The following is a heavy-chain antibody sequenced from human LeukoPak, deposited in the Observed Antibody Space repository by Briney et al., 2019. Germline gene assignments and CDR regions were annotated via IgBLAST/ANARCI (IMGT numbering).Heavy chain of an antibody. CDR1: GFTFNNNG. CDR2: VSYDGNKK. CDR3: VTSISSSGNWFDS. J-gene: IGHJ5*01. V-gene: IGHV3-30*03. D-gene: IGHD6-6*01. Sequence: GGSLRLSCAASGFTFNNNGMHWVRQAPGKGLEWVAVVSYDGNKKYYADSVKGRFTISRDNSKNTLYVQMNSLRVEDTAVYYCVTSISSSGNWFDSWGQGTLVTVSS.